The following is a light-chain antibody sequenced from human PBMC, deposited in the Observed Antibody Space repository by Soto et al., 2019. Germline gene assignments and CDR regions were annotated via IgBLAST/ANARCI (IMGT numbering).Light chain of an antibody. CDR2: GAS. CDR1: QSVSSN. Sequence: EIVMTQSPANLSVSPGERATLSCRASQSVSSNLAWYQQKPGQGPRLLIYGASTRATSIRARSSGSGSGTEFTLTINSLQSEDFAVYYCQQYNKWPPYTFGQGTKLEI. J-gene: IGKJ2*01. V-gene: IGKV3-15*01. CDR3: QQYNKWPPYT.